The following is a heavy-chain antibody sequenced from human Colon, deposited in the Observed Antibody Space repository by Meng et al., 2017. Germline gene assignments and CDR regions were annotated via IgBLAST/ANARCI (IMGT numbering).Heavy chain of an antibody. V-gene: IGHV4-34*01. J-gene: IGHJ5*02. CDR1: GGSFNGFY. Sequence: SETLSLTCAVSGGSFNGFYWSWISQPPGKGLEWIGEIDYHGVSNYNSSLKSRLTISLDTSKKQISLTLTSVTAADTAVYYCATGLRHGDWFDPWGQGTLVTVSS. CDR3: ATGLRHGDWFDP. D-gene: IGHD4-17*01. CDR2: IDYHGVS.